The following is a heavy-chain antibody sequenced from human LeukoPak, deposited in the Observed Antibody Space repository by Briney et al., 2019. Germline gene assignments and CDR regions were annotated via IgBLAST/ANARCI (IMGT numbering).Heavy chain of an antibody. D-gene: IGHD5-18*01. CDR3: AKGAGYSYGYGYYYYMDV. Sequence: GGSLRLSCAASGFTFSSYAMSWVRQAPGKGLEWVSAISGSGGSTYYADSVKGRFTISRDNSKNPLYLQMNSLRAEDTALYYCAKGAGYSYGYGYYYYMDVWGKGTTVTVSS. J-gene: IGHJ6*03. V-gene: IGHV3-23*01. CDR1: GFTFSSYA. CDR2: ISGSGGST.